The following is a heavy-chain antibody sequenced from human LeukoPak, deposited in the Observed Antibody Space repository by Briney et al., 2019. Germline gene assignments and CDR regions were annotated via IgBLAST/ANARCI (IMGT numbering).Heavy chain of an antibody. CDR3: ARGGGSTPCYFDY. J-gene: IGHJ4*02. CDR1: GGSFSGYY. CDR2: INHSGST. D-gene: IGHD2-2*01. Sequence: PSETLSLTCAVYGGSFSGYYWSWIRQPPGKGLEWIGEINHSGSTNYNPSLKSRVTISVDTSKNQFSLKLSSVTAADTAVYYCARGGGSTPCYFDYWGQGTLVTVSS. V-gene: IGHV4-34*01.